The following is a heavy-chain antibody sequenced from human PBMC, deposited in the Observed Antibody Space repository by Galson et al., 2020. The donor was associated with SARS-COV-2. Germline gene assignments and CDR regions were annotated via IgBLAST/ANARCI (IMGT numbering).Heavy chain of an antibody. J-gene: IGHJ3*02. Sequence: SETLSLTCTVSAGSISSGSYYWSWIRQPAGKELEWIGRIHSTGSTNYNPSLKRRVTISVDTTKNQFTLRLSSVTAADTHVYYCARSDDSSGNALDIWGQGTMVTVSS. CDR3: ARSDDSSGNALDI. CDR2: IHSTGST. D-gene: IGHD3-22*01. CDR1: AGSISSGSYY. V-gene: IGHV4-61*02.